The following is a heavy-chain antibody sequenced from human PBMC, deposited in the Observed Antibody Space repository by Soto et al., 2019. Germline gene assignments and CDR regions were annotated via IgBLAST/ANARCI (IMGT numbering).Heavy chain of an antibody. D-gene: IGHD6-19*01. CDR3: ARDRRRAGTFDY. J-gene: IGHJ4*02. V-gene: IGHV1-18*01. CDR2: ISAYNGNT. Sequence: ASVKVSCNASGYTFTSYGISLVRQAPGQGLEWMGWISAYNGNTNYAQKLQGRVTMTTDTSTSTAYMELRSLRSDDTAVYYCARDRRRAGTFDYWGQGTLVTVSS. CDR1: GYTFTSYG.